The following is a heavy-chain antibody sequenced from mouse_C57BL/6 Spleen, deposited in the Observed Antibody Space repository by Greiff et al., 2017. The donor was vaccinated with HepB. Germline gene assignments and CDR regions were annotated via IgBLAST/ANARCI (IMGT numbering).Heavy chain of an antibody. J-gene: IGHJ3*01. CDR2: IYPGDGDT. D-gene: IGHD3-3*01. V-gene: IGHV1-82*01. CDR1: GYAFSSSW. Sequence: LVESGPELVKPGASVKISCKASGYAFSSSWMNWVKQRPGKGLEWIGRIYPGDGDTNYNGKFKGKATLTADKSSSTAYMQLSSLTSEDSAVYFCAREGLQFAYWGQGTLVTVSA. CDR3: AREGLQFAY.